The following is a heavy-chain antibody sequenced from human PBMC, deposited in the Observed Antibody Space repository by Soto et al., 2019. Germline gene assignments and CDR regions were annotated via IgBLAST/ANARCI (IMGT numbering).Heavy chain of an antibody. Sequence: QVQLVQSGAEVKKPGASVKVSCKASGYTFTTYGISWVRQAPGQGLEWMGWISAYSGSTKFAQKIQVRVTMTTDTSTTTAYMELRSLTSDDTAVYYCARDFTKSSSWPYYFDYWGQGTLVTVSS. V-gene: IGHV1-18*01. CDR3: ARDFTKSSSWPYYFDY. D-gene: IGHD6-13*01. J-gene: IGHJ4*02. CDR1: GYTFTTYG. CDR2: ISAYSGST.